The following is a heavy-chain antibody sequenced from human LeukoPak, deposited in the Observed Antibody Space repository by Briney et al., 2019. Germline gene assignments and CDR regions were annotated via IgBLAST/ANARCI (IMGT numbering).Heavy chain of an antibody. D-gene: IGHD6-19*01. V-gene: IGHV3-21*04. CDR1: GFTFSSYT. Sequence: GGTLRLSCAASGFTFSSYTMNWVRQAPGKGLEWVSSISSSSSYMYYADSVKGRFTISRDNSKNTLYLQMNSLRAEDTAVYYCAKDQSSGWLLRIFDYWGQGTLVTVSS. CDR2: ISSSSSYM. J-gene: IGHJ4*02. CDR3: AKDQSSGWLLRIFDY.